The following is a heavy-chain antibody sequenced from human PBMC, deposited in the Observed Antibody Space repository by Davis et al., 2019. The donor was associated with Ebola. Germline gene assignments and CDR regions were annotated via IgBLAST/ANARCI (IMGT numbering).Heavy chain of an antibody. D-gene: IGHD3-22*01. CDR1: GFTFSSYS. CDR3: ARDHERPYYYDSSGYRPRNDAFDI. V-gene: IGHV3-7*01. J-gene: IGHJ3*02. Sequence: GESLKISCAASGFTFSSYSMNWVRQAPGKGLEWVANIKQDGSEKYYVDSVKGRFTISRDNSKNTLYLQMNSLRAEDTAVYYCARDHERPYYYDSSGYRPRNDAFDIWGQGTMVTVSS. CDR2: IKQDGSEK.